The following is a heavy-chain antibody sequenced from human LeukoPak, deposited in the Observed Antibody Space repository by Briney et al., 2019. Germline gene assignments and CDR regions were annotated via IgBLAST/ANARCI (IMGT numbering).Heavy chain of an antibody. CDR2: ISDSGERT. J-gene: IGHJ4*02. V-gene: IGHV3-23*01. CDR3: AKASGRGGGYSYDN. CDR1: GFTFTTCA. D-gene: IGHD5-18*01. Sequence: GGSLRLSCAASGFTFTTCAMTWVRQAPGKGLEWVSAISDSGERTSYTDSVKGRFTISRDNSKNTLYLQMNSLRAEDTAVYYCAKASGRGGGYSYDNWGQGTLVTVSS.